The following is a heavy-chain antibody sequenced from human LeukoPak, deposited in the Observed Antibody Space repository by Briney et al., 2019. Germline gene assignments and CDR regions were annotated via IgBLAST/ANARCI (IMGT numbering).Heavy chain of an antibody. V-gene: IGHV4-59*01. Sequence: SETLSLTCSVSGVSISSYYWNWIRQPPGKGLEWVGYMYYSGSPNYNPSLKSRVTISLDTSKNQFSLKLSSVTAADTAVYYCARRDATATAFDMWGQGTVVTVSS. CDR3: ARRDATATAFDM. CDR1: GVSISSYY. J-gene: IGHJ3*02. CDR2: MYYSGSP. D-gene: IGHD2-21*02.